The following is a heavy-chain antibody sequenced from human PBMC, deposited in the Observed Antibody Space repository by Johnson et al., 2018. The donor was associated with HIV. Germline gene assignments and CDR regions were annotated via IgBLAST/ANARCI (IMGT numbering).Heavy chain of an antibody. Sequence: VQLVESGGGLVQPGGSLRLSCAASGFTFSSYAMSWVRQAPGKGLEWVSAISGSGGRTYYADSVKGRFTISRDKSKNTLYLQRNRLKNEDTAVYYCTTMYFAYYFWSGYQGGAFDIWGQGTMVTVSA. CDR2: ISGSGGRT. J-gene: IGHJ3*02. V-gene: IGHV3-23*04. CDR3: TTMYFAYYFWSGYQGGAFDI. CDR1: GFTFSSYA. D-gene: IGHD3-3*01.